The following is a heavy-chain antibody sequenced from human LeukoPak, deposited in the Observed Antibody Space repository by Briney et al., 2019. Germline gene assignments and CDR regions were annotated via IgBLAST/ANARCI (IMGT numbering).Heavy chain of an antibody. V-gene: IGHV1-46*01. D-gene: IGHD2-15*01. Sequence: ASVKVSCKASGYTFTSYYMHWVRQAPGQGLEWMGIINPSGGSTSYAQKFQGRVTMTEDTSTDTAYMELSSLRSEDTAVYYCATVPEYYCSGGSCYRVELEAFDPWGQGTLVTVSS. CDR1: GYTFTSYY. CDR2: INPSGGST. J-gene: IGHJ5*02. CDR3: ATVPEYYCSGGSCYRVELEAFDP.